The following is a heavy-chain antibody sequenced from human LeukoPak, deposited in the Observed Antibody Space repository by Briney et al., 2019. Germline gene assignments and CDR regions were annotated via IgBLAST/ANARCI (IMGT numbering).Heavy chain of an antibody. CDR3: ARTKKTTVTNPLTYFDY. D-gene: IGHD4-17*01. V-gene: IGHV4-39*07. CDR1: GGSISSSSYY. J-gene: IGHJ4*02. Sequence: SETLSLTCTVSGGSISSSSYYWGWIRQPPGKGLEWIGSIYYSGSTYYNPSLKSRVTISVDTSKNQFSLKLSSVTAADTAVYYCARTKKTTVTNPLTYFDYWGREPWSPSPQ. CDR2: IYYSGST.